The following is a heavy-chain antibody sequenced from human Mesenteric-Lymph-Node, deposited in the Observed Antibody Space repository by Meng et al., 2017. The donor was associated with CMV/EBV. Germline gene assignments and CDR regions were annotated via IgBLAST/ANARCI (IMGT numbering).Heavy chain of an antibody. CDR3: ARAKAAAVSN. CDR1: GGSISNYF. Sequence: SETLSLTCTVSGGSISNYFWSWIRQPPGKGLEWIGYIYYSGSTNYNPSLKSRVTISVDTSKNQFSLKLSSVTAADTAVYYCARAKAAAVSNWGQGTLVTVSS. V-gene: IGHV4-59*01. CDR2: IYYSGST. J-gene: IGHJ4*02. D-gene: IGHD6-13*01.